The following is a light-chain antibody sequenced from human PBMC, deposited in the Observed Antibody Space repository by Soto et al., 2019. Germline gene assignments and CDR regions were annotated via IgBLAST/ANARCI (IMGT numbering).Light chain of an antibody. CDR3: HEYNTWPWT. CDR2: GAS. Sequence: ETALTQSPATLSVSPGETATLSCTTSQGLNRNLAWYQQKLGQAPRVLIYGASTRAAGIPARFSGSGSGTEFILTISSLQSEDFAVYYCHEYNTWPWTFGQGTKVEIK. V-gene: IGKV3-15*01. J-gene: IGKJ1*01. CDR1: QGLNRN.